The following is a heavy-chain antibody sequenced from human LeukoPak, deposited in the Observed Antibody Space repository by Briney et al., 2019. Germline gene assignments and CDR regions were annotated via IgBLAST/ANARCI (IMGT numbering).Heavy chain of an antibody. CDR3: ARDDCSGGTCYPNP. CDR1: GFTFSDYY. CDR2: ISSSGDTM. V-gene: IGHV3-11*01. J-gene: IGHJ5*02. Sequence: GGSLRLSCAASGFTFSDYYMTWIRQAPGKGLEWLSYISSSGDTMYYADSVKGRFTISRDNAKHSLYLQMNSLRAEDTALYYCARDDCSGGTCYPNPWGQGTLVIVSS. D-gene: IGHD2-15*01.